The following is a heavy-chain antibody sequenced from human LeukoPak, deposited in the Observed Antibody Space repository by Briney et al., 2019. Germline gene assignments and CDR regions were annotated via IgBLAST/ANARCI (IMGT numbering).Heavy chain of an antibody. CDR2: IYSGGST. CDR3: ARDRVPSGHLNYYYYYGMDV. J-gene: IGHJ6*02. D-gene: IGHD2-8*02. Sequence: GGSLRLSCAASGFTVSSNYMSWVRQAPGKGLEWVSVIYSGGSTYYADSVKGRFTISRDNSKNTLYLQMNSLRAEDTAVYYCARDRVPSGHLNYYYYYGMDVWGQGTTVTVSS. CDR1: GFTVSSNY. V-gene: IGHV3-66*01.